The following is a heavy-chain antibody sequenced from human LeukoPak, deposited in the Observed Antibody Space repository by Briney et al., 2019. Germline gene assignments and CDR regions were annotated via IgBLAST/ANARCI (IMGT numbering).Heavy chain of an antibody. CDR1: AFTFSDYW. V-gene: IGHV3-74*01. Sequence: GGSLRLSCAASAFTFSDYWMHWVRQAPGKGLVWVSRINSDGSSTAYADSVKGRFTISRDNARNTLYLQMNGLRAEDTAVYYCARAIFDSSAYQPLQHWGQGTLVTVSS. J-gene: IGHJ1*01. CDR3: ARAIFDSSAYQPLQH. D-gene: IGHD3-22*01. CDR2: INSDGSST.